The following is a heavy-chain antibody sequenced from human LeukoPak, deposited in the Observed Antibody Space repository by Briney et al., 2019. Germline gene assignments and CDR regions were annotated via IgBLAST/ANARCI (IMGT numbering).Heavy chain of an antibody. D-gene: IGHD3-22*01. CDR3: ARAQYYYDSSGYD. V-gene: IGHV3-23*01. CDR2: ISGSGGST. J-gene: IGHJ4*02. Sequence: PGGSLRLSCAASGFTFSSYAMSWVRQAPGKGLEWVSAISGSGGSTYYADSVKGRFTISRDNAKNSLYLQMNSLRAEDTAVYYCARAQYYYDSSGYDWGQGTLVTVSS. CDR1: GFTFSSYA.